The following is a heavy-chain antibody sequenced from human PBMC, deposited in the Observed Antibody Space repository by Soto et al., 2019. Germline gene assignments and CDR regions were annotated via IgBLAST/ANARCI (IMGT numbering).Heavy chain of an antibody. J-gene: IGHJ6*02. Sequence: SGKLCCNASGGTISSYDSSWVRQAPGQGLEWMGGIIPICGTSNYAQKFQGRVTITADESTSTAYMELSSLRSEDTAVYYCARAAEDTAMEDYHFYETEAWGHGNT. CDR1: GGTISSYD. CDR3: ARAAEDTAMEDYHFYETEA. CDR2: IIPICGTS. V-gene: IGHV1-69*13. D-gene: IGHD5-18*01.